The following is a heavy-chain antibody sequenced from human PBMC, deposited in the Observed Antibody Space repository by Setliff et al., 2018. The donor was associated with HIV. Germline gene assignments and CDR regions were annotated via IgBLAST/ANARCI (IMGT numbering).Heavy chain of an antibody. CDR2: IYASGTT. D-gene: IGHD3-3*01. Sequence: SETLSLTCTVSGGSVSIYHLSWLRQSPGKGLECIGYIYASGTTQYNPSLESRATISLDTSKNQISLRLTSVTAADTAVYYCVRDQALQFLGFDPWGQGILVTVSS. V-gene: IGHV4-4*08. J-gene: IGHJ5*02. CDR3: VRDQALQFLGFDP. CDR1: GGSVSIYH.